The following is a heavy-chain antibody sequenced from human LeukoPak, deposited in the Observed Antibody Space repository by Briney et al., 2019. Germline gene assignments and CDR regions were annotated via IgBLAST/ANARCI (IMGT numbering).Heavy chain of an antibody. CDR3: ARGLSAVDY. CDR1: GFTFSSYA. CDR2: ISYDGSNK. Sequence: PGRSLRLSCAASGFTFSSYAMHWVRQAPGKGLEWVAVISYDGSNKYYADSVKGRFTISRDNSKNTLYLQMNSLRAEDTAVYYCARGLSAVDYWGQGTLVTVFS. V-gene: IGHV3-30-3*01. J-gene: IGHJ4*02.